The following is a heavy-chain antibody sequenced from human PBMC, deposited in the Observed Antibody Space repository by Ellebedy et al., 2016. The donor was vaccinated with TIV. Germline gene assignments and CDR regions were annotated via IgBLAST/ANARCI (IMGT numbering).Heavy chain of an antibody. CDR1: AYTFTDYH. J-gene: IGHJ6*02. CDR3: ARGPNYGLDV. Sequence: AASVKVSCKTSAYTFTDYHFNWVRQAPGQGLEWMGIINPSGGDTTYPQKFQDRVTMTSDTSTSTVYIELSSLRSEDTAVYYCARGPNYGLDVWGQGTTVTVSS. CDR2: INPSGGDT. V-gene: IGHV1-46*01.